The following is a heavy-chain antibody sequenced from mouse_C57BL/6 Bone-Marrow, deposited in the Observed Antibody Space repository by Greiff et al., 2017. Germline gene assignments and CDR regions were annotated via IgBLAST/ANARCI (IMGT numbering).Heavy chain of an antibody. J-gene: IGHJ4*01. CDR3: ARFYYYGSNLYYYAMDY. CDR1: GFTFSSYA. CDR2: ISDGGSYT. Sequence: EVKLVESGGGLVKPGGSLKLSCAASGFTFSSYAMSWVRQTPEKRLEWVATISDGGSYTYYPANVKGRFTISRDNAKNNLYLQMSHLKSEDTAMYYCARFYYYGSNLYYYAMDYWGQGTSVTVSS. D-gene: IGHD1-1*01. V-gene: IGHV5-4*03.